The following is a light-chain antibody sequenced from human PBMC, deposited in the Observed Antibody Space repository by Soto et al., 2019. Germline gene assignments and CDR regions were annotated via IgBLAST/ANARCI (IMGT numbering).Light chain of an antibody. J-gene: IGKJ2*01. CDR3: QPYNNN. Sequence: DIQMTQSPSTLSGSVGDRVTITCRASQTISSWLAWYQQKPGKAPKLLIYKASTLKSGVPSRFSGSGSGTEFTLTISSLQPDDFATYYCQPYNNNFGQGTKVDLK. V-gene: IGKV1-5*03. CDR2: KAS. CDR1: QTISSW.